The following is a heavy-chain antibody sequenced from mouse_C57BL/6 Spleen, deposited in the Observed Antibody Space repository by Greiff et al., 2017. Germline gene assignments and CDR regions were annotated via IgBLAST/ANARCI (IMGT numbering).Heavy chain of an antibody. V-gene: IGHV7-1*01. J-gene: IGHJ4*01. Sequence: EVKLVESGGGLVQSGRSLRLSCATSGFTFSDFYMEWVRQAPGKGLEWIAASRNKANDYTTEYSASVKGRFIVSRDTSQSILSLQMNALRGEDTAIYYCARDSHCGYYAMDYWGQGTSVTVSS. CDR3: ARDSHCGYYAMDY. CDR1: GFTFSDFY. CDR2: SRNKANDYTT.